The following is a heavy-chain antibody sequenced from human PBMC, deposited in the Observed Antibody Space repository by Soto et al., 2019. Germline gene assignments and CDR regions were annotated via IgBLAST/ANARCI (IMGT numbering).Heavy chain of an antibody. D-gene: IGHD6-13*01. CDR3: ARGERQQTRDY. J-gene: IGHJ4*02. CDR2: IYHSAST. CDR1: GDSISSSKW. V-gene: IGHV4-4*02. Sequence: QVQLQESGPGLVKPSGTLSLTCAVSGDSISSSKWWSWVRQPPGKGLEWIGEIYHSASTNYNPPLKSRVIISVDKSKNQLPLKLSSVTAADTAVYYCARGERQQTRDYWGQGTLVTVSS.